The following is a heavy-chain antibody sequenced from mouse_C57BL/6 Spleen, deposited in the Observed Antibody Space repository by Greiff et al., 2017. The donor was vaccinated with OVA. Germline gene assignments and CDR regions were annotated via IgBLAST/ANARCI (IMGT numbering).Heavy chain of an antibody. V-gene: IGHV1-50*01. CDR1: GYTFTSYW. J-gene: IGHJ2*01. D-gene: IGHD2-1*01. CDR2: IDPSDSYT. Sequence: QVQLKQPGAELVKPGASVKLSCKASGYTFTSYWMQWVKQRPGQGLEWIGEIDPSDSYTNYNQKFKGKATLTVDTSSSTAYMQLSSLTSEDSAVYYCADYGNLSYGGQGTTLTVSS. CDR3: ADYGNLSY.